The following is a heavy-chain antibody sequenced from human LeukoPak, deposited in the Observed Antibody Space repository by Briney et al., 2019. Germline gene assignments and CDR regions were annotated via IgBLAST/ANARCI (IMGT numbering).Heavy chain of an antibody. CDR3: AARDSYGSGSYPIHY. V-gene: IGHV3-21*01. J-gene: IGHJ4*02. Sequence: GGSLRLSCAASGFTFSSDSMNWVRQAPGMGLEWVSSISSRSTYIYYADSLKGRFTISRDNAKNSLYLQMNSLRAEDTAVYYCAARDSYGSGSYPIHYWGQGTLVTVSS. D-gene: IGHD3-10*01. CDR2: ISSRSTYI. CDR1: GFTFSSDS.